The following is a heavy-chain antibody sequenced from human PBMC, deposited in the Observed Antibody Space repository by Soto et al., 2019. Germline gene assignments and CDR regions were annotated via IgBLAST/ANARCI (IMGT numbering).Heavy chain of an antibody. CDR1: GDSISGGSYY. CDR3: ARDVDFGEGKA. CDR2: IYYSGNT. D-gene: IGHD3-3*01. Sequence: SETLSLTCTVSGDSISGGSYYWSWIRQPPGKDLEWIGYIYYSGNTNYNPSLKSRVTISLDTSKNQFSLNLRSATAADTAVYYCARDVDFGEGKAWGQGTLVTVSS. J-gene: IGHJ5*02. V-gene: IGHV4-61*01.